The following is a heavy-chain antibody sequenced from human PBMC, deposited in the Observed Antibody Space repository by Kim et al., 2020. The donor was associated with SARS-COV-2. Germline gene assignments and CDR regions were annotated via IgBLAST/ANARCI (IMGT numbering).Heavy chain of an antibody. J-gene: IGHJ4*02. CDR1: GYTFTSYD. V-gene: IGHV1-8*01. CDR3: ARGFSRRQLVRLYSFDY. D-gene: IGHD6-6*01. CDR2: MNPNSGNT. Sequence: ASVKVSCKASGYTFTSYDINWVRQATGQGLEWMGWMNPNSGNTGYAQKFQGRVTMTRNTSISTAYMELSSLRSEDTAVYYCARGFSRRQLVRLYSFDYWGPGTLVTVSS.